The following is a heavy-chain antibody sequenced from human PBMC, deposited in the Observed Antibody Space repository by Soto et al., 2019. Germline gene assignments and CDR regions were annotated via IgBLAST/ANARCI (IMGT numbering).Heavy chain of an antibody. D-gene: IGHD3-22*01. CDR3: ARNTYSSDSSGLYYFDY. J-gene: IGHJ4*02. Sequence: LSLTCTVSGGSISSGGYYWSWIRQRPGKGLEWIGYIYYSGSTYYNPSLKSRVTISVDTSKNQFSLKLSSVTAADTAVYYCARNTYSSDSSGLYYFDYWGQGPLVTVS. CDR2: IYYSGST. CDR1: GGSISSGGYY. V-gene: IGHV4-31*03.